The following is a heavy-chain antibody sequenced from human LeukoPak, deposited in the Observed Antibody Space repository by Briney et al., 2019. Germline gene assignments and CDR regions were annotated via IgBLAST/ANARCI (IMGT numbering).Heavy chain of an antibody. D-gene: IGHD6-13*01. J-gene: IGHJ4*02. Sequence: ASVKVSCKASGYTFTSYDINWVRQATGQGLEWMGWMNPNSGNTGYAQKFQGRVTITRNTSISTAYMELSSLRSEDTAVYYCARGPIAAAGPSLDYWGQGTLVTVSS. V-gene: IGHV1-8*03. CDR2: MNPNSGNT. CDR3: ARGPIAAAGPSLDY. CDR1: GYTFTSYD.